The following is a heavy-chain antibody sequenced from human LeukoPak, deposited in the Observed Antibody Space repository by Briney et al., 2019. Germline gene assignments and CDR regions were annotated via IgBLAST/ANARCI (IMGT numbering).Heavy chain of an antibody. D-gene: IGHD3-10*01. CDR1: GGSISSYY. Sequence: SETLSLTCTVSGGSISSYYWSWIRHSPGKGLECIGYIHYTGSTNYNPSLKSRVTISVETSKNQFSLKLKSVTAADTAVYYCARGGYYGSGNDFRFDPWGQGTLVTVSS. CDR3: ARGGYYGSGNDFRFDP. CDR2: IHYTGST. J-gene: IGHJ5*02. V-gene: IGHV4-59*01.